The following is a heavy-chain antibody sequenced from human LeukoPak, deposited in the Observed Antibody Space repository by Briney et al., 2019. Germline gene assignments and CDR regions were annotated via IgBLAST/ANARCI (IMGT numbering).Heavy chain of an antibody. CDR3: ARGLWYCSSTSCYTGYFDY. Sequence: GASVTVSCTASGYTFTSYGISWVRQAPGQGLEWMGWISAYNGNTNYAQKLQGRVTMTTDTSTSTAYMELRSLRSDDTAVYYCARGLWYCSSTSCYTGYFDYWGQGTLVTVSS. V-gene: IGHV1-18*01. CDR1: GYTFTSYG. J-gene: IGHJ4*02. D-gene: IGHD2-2*02. CDR2: ISAYNGNT.